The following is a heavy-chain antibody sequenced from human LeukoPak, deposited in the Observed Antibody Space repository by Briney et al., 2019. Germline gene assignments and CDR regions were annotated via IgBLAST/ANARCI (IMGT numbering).Heavy chain of an antibody. CDR1: GFTFSNYS. V-gene: IGHV3-21*01. Sequence: GGSLRLSCAASGFTFSNYSMNWVRQAPGKGLEWVSSISSSSSYIYYADSVKGRFTISRDNAKNSLYLQMNSLRAEDTAVYYCARSSPHCSSTSCYNDAFDIWGQGTMVTVSS. D-gene: IGHD2-2*02. CDR3: ARSSPHCSSTSCYNDAFDI. J-gene: IGHJ3*02. CDR2: ISSSSSYI.